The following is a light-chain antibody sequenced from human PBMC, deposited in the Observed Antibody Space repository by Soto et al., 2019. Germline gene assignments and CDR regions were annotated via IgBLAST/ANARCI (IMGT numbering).Light chain of an antibody. V-gene: IGKV1-5*03. CDR2: RAS. CDR1: QSIDRW. CDR3: QQYKTYTYT. Sequence: DIQMTQSPSTLSASVGDRVTITCRASQSIDRWLAWYQQKPGKAPKLLIYRASRLESGVPSRFSGNGSGTEFTLTISSLQPDDFTTYYCQQYKTYTYTFAQGTKLEIK. J-gene: IGKJ2*01.